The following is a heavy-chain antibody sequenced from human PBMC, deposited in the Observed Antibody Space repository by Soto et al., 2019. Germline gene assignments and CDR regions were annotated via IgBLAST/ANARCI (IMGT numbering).Heavy chain of an antibody. J-gene: IGHJ4*02. V-gene: IGHV3-48*03. D-gene: IGHD1-26*01. CDR2: ISSSGSTI. CDR3: ARDGRWLHNGFDY. Sequence: EVQLVESGGGLAQPGGSLRLSCAASGFTFSSYEMNWVRQAPGKGLEWVSYISSSGSTIYYADSVKGRFTISRDNAKNSLYMQMNRLRAEDTSVYYCARDGRWLHNGFDYWGQGTLVTVSS. CDR1: GFTFSSYE.